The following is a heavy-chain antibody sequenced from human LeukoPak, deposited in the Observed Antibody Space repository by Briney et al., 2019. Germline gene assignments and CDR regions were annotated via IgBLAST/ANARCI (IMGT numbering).Heavy chain of an antibody. J-gene: IGHJ4*02. Sequence: SETLSLTCAVYGGSFSGYYWSWIRQPPGKGLEWIGEINHSGGTNYNPSLKSRVTISVDTSKNQFSLKLSSVTAADTAVYYCARSSGWYRGYFDYWGQGTLVTVSS. CDR2: INHSGGT. CDR3: ARSSGWYRGYFDY. D-gene: IGHD6-19*01. CDR1: GGSFSGYY. V-gene: IGHV4-34*01.